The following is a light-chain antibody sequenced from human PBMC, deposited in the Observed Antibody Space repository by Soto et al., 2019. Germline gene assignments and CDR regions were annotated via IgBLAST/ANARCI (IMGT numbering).Light chain of an antibody. Sequence: EIVLTQSPGTLSLSPGERATLSCRASQSVAKNYLAWYQQEPGQAPRLLIYDASKRATGIPDRFSGSGSGRDFTLTISRLEPEDFAVYYYHQYASSPQTFGQGTKVEIK. CDR3: HQYASSPQT. CDR2: DAS. CDR1: QSVAKNY. J-gene: IGKJ1*01. V-gene: IGKV3-20*01.